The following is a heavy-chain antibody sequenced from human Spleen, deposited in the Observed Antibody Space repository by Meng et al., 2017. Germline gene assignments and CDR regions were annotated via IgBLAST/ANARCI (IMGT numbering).Heavy chain of an antibody. CDR2: IYHSGST. V-gene: IGHV4-38-2*02. D-gene: IGHD3-22*01. CDR1: GYSTSSGYY. CDR3: ARVRPVYSSGYFYDYYYYGMDV. J-gene: IGHJ6*02. Sequence: SETLSFTCTVPGYSTSSGYYWGWIRQPPGKGLEWIGSIYHSGSTNYNPPLKSRVTISVDTSKNQFSLKLGSVTAADTTVYYCARVRPVYSSGYFYDYYYYGMDVWGQGTTVTVSS.